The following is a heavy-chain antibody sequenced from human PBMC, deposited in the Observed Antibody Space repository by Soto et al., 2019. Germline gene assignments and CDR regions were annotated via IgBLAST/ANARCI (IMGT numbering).Heavy chain of an antibody. CDR2: INPSGGST. Sequence: ASVMNSCKKSGYKVTSYYMHWVRQAPGQGLEWMGIINPSGGSTSYAQKFQGRVTMTRDTSTSTVYMELSSLRSEDTAVYYCASKRGYYDSSGYYTSWGQGTLVTVFS. CDR1: GYKVTSYY. D-gene: IGHD3-22*01. CDR3: ASKRGYYDSSGYYTS. V-gene: IGHV1-46*03. J-gene: IGHJ4*02.